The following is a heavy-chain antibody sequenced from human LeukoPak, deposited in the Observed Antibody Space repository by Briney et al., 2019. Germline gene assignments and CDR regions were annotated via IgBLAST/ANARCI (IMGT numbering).Heavy chain of an antibody. J-gene: IGHJ6*02. CDR1: GFTFSSYS. D-gene: IGHD3-10*01. CDR2: ISSSSSYI. V-gene: IGHV3-21*01. CDR3: ARELLYYGSGGYYNRASYYYGMDV. Sequence: GGSLRLSCAASGFTFSSYSMNWVRQAPGKGLEWVSSISSSSSYIYYADSVKGRFTISRDNAKNTLYLQMNSLRAEDTAVYYCARELLYYGSGGYYNRASYYYGMDVWGQGTPVTVSS.